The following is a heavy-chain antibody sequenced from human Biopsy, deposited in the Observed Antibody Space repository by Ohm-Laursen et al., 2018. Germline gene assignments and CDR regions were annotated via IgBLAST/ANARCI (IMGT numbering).Heavy chain of an antibody. D-gene: IGHD4-11*01. CDR2: IYYSVMT. CDR1: GDSVTKYY. J-gene: IGHJ6*02. Sequence: SETLSLTCAVSGDSVTKYYWSWIRQPPGKGLEWVGHIYYSVMTNYNPSLQSRVSISVDTSRNQVSLTLSSVTAADTAVYYCARDSGILNYGNFKYYHFYGMDVWGQGTKGTVPS. CDR3: ARDSGILNYGNFKYYHFYGMDV. V-gene: IGHV4-59*02.